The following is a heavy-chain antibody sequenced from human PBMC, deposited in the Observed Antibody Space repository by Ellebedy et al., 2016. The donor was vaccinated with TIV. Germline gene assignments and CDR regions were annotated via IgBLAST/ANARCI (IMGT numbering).Heavy chain of an antibody. J-gene: IGHJ4*02. Sequence: PGGSLRLSCAASGFTFSGYAMSWVRQAPGKGLEWVSGTVGSGGSRYADSVKGRFTISRDNSKSTLVLQMSSLRAEDTAVYYCAKDRTPGDGYWVFDFWGQGTLVTVST. CDR1: GFTFSGYA. V-gene: IGHV3-23*01. CDR2: TVGSGGSR. CDR3: AKDRTPGDGYWVFDF. D-gene: IGHD5-18*01.